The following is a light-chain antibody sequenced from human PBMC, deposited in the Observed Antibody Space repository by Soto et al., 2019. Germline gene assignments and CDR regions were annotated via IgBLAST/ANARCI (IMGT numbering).Light chain of an antibody. J-gene: IGLJ2*01. V-gene: IGLV2-14*01. Sequence: QSALTQPASVSGSPGQSITISCTGTSSDVGGYNYVSWYQQHPGKAPKLMIYDVSTRPSGVSNRFSGSKSGNTASLTISGLQAEDEADYYCSSYTSGSTGVFGGGTKVTVL. CDR2: DVS. CDR3: SSYTSGSTGV. CDR1: SSDVGGYNY.